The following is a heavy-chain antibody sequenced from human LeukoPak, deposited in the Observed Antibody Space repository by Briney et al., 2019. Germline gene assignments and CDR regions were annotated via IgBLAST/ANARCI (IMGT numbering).Heavy chain of an antibody. CDR1: GFTFSSYS. J-gene: IGHJ3*02. V-gene: IGHV3-21*01. D-gene: IGHD2-2*01. Sequence: PGRSLRLSCAASGFTFSSYSMNWVRQAPGKGLEWVSSISSSSSYIYYADSVKGRFTISRDNAKNSLYLQMNSLRAEDTAVYYCSVVPAARDAFDIWGQGTMVTVSS. CDR3: SVVPAARDAFDI. CDR2: ISSSSSYI.